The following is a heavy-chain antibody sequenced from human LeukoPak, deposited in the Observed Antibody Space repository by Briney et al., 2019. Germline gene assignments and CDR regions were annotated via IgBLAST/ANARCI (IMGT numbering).Heavy chain of an antibody. V-gene: IGHV4-34*01. Sequence: PSETLSLTCAVYGGSFSGYYWSWIRQPPGKGLEWIGEINHSGSTNYNPSLKSRVTISVDTSKNQFSLKLSSVTAADTAVYYCARFIAAAGFDYWGQGTLVTVSS. CDR1: GGSFSGYY. D-gene: IGHD6-13*01. J-gene: IGHJ4*02. CDR2: INHSGST. CDR3: ARFIAAAGFDY.